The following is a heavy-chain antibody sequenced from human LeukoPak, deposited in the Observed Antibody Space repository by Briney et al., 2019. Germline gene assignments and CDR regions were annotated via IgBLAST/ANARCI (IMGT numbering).Heavy chain of an antibody. Sequence: HPGGSLRLSCAASGFIFSSYSMNWVRQAPGKGLEWVSYISSSGSTIYYADSVKGRFTMSRDNAKNSLYLQMNSLRAEDTAVYYCARVTSPYVFDIWGQGTMVTVSS. CDR2: ISSSGSTI. J-gene: IGHJ3*02. CDR1: GFIFSSYS. V-gene: IGHV3-48*01. D-gene: IGHD3-3*01. CDR3: ARVTSPYVFDI.